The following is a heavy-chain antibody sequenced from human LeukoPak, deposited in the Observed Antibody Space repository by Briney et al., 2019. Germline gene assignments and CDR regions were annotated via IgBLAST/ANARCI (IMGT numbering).Heavy chain of an antibody. CDR3: ARSLRNAFDI. J-gene: IGHJ3*02. Sequence: SETLSLTCTVSGGSISSSSYYWGWIRQPPGKGLEWIGSIYYSGSTYYNPSLKSRVTISVDTSKNQFSLKLSSVTAADTAVYYCARSLRNAFDIWGQGTMVTVSS. CDR1: GGSISSSSYY. V-gene: IGHV4-39*07. CDR2: IYYSGST. D-gene: IGHD3-3*01.